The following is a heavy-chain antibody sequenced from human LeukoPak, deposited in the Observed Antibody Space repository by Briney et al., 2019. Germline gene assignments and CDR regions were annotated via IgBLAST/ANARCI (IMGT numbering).Heavy chain of an antibody. D-gene: IGHD2-2*01. J-gene: IGHJ5*02. Sequence: SETLSLTCTVSGGSISSGDYYWSWIRQPPGKGLEWIGYIYYSGSTYYNPSLKSRVTISVDTSKNQFSLKLSSVTAADTAVYYCASALLYCSSTSCHNNGCDPWGQGTLVTVSS. CDR2: IYYSGST. CDR3: ASALLYCSSTSCHNNGCDP. CDR1: GGSISSGDYY. V-gene: IGHV4-30-4*08.